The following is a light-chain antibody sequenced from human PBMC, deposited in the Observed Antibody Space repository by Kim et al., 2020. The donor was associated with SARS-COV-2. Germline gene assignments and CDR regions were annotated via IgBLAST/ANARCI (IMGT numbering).Light chain of an antibody. CDR2: KAS. Sequence: GDRVTITCRASQQIHDKLAWLQQKPGKGPKLLIYKASTLQSGVPSRFSGSGSGTDFTLTISGLQPDDLATYYCQQYATASPYTFGQGTKLEI. J-gene: IGKJ2*01. CDR1: QQIHDK. V-gene: IGKV1-5*03. CDR3: QQYATASPYT.